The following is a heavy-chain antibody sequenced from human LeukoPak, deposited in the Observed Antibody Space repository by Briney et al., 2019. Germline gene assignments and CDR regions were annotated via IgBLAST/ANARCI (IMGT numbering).Heavy chain of an antibody. Sequence: GGSLRLSCAASGFTFSTYSMSWVRQAPGKGLEWVANIKEDGSEKYYVDSVKGRFTVSRDNAENSLYLEMNSLRAEDTAVYYCASGWWLRFDFWGQGALVTVSS. CDR1: GFTFSTYS. V-gene: IGHV3-7*01. CDR2: IKEDGSEK. J-gene: IGHJ4*02. CDR3: ASGWWLRFDF. D-gene: IGHD5-12*01.